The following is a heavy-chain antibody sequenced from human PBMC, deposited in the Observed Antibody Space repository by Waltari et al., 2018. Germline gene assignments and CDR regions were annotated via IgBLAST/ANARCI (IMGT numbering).Heavy chain of an antibody. J-gene: IGHJ6*03. CDR1: GFTFSSYA. Sequence: EVQLLESGGGLVQPGGSLRLSCAASGFTFSSYAMSWVRQAPGTGLEWVSVIYSGGSTYYADSGKGRFTISRDNSKNTLYRQMNSLRAEDTAVYYCAKDNDRTYDFWSGYPYYMDVWGKGTTVTVSS. D-gene: IGHD3-3*01. V-gene: IGHV3-23*03. CDR2: IYSGGST. CDR3: AKDNDRTYDFWSGYPYYMDV.